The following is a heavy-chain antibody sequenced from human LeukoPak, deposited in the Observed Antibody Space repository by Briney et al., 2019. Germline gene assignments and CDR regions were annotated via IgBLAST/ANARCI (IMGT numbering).Heavy chain of an antibody. CDR2: IRNKANGGTT. CDR3: SRFYSSGWASGAFDI. V-gene: IGHV3-49*04. CDR1: GFTFSDYA. D-gene: IGHD3-22*01. J-gene: IGHJ3*02. Sequence: GGSLRLSCTTSGFTFSDYAVSWVRQAPGKGLEWIGFIRNKANGGTTEYAASVKGRFTISRDDSKTIAHLQMSSLKTEDTAVYYCSRFYSSGWASGAFDIWGQGKIVTVSS.